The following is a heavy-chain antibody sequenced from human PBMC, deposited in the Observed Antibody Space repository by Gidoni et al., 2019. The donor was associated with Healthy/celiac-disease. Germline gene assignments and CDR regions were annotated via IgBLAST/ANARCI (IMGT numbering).Heavy chain of an antibody. CDR2: IYYSGST. D-gene: IGHD3-22*01. V-gene: IGHV4-31*03. J-gene: IGHJ3*02. Sequence: QVQLQESGPGLVKPSQTLALPCPFSGGPIRRGCFSWGWIRQHPGKGLEWIGYIYYSGSTYYNPSLKSRVTISVDTSKNQFSLKLSSVTAADTAVYYCARDLRNYYDSSGYLAFDIWGQGTMVTVSS. CDR3: ARDLRNYYDSSGYLAFDI. CDR1: GGPIRRGCFS.